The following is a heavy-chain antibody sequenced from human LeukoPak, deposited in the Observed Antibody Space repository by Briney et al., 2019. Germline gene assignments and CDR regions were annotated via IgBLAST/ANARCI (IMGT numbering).Heavy chain of an antibody. CDR2: ISSSSSYI. CDR1: GFTFSSYS. V-gene: IGHV3-21*05. D-gene: IGHD1-26*01. CDR3: ATVHGAGAQGGDAFAV. Sequence: GGSLRLSCAASGFTFSSYSMNWVRQAPGKGLEWVSYISSSSSYIFYRVPVRGRFPIPRHYPKNTLYLNVNTLRSEHAAIYHFATVHGAGAQGGDAFAVWGQGTMVTVSP. J-gene: IGHJ3*01.